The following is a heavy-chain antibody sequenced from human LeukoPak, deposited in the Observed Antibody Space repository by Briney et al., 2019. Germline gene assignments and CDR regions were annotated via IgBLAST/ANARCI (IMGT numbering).Heavy chain of an antibody. D-gene: IGHD4-17*01. J-gene: IGHJ4*02. CDR1: GFTFNNYA. Sequence: GGSLRLSRAASGFTFNNYAMNWVRQAPGKGLEWVSSISGGGEATYYADSAKGRFTISRDNSQNTLYLQMNSLRAEDTAVYYCARDYADYVGYFFFDYWGQGTLVTVSS. V-gene: IGHV3-23*01. CDR3: ARDYADYVGYFFFDY. CDR2: ISGGGEAT.